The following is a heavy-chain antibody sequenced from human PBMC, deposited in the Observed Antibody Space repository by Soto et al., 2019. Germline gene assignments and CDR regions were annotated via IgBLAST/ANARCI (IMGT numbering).Heavy chain of an antibody. J-gene: IGHJ1*01. CDR2: IYYSGST. Sequence: QVQLQESGPGLVKPSQTQSLTCTVSGGSISSGDYYWSWIRQPPGKGLEWFGYIYYSGSTYYNPSLKSRVTISVDTSKNQFSLKLSSVTAADTAVYYCARDSVVTPLGYFQHWGQGTLVTVSS. CDR3: ARDSVVTPLGYFQH. D-gene: IGHD2-21*02. V-gene: IGHV4-30-4*01. CDR1: GGSISSGDYY.